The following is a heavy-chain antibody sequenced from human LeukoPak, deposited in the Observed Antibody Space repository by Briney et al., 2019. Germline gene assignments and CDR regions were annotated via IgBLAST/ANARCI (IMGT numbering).Heavy chain of an antibody. Sequence: SETLSLTFTVSGGSISSSSYYWGWIRQPPGKGLEWIGSIYYSGSTYYNPSLKSRVTISVDTSKNQFSLKLSSVTAADTAVYYCARQGLSPRGYSYGFGGFDYWGQGTLVTVSS. V-gene: IGHV4-39*01. CDR2: IYYSGST. CDR3: ARQGLSPRGYSYGFGGFDY. D-gene: IGHD5-18*01. CDR1: GGSISSSSYY. J-gene: IGHJ4*02.